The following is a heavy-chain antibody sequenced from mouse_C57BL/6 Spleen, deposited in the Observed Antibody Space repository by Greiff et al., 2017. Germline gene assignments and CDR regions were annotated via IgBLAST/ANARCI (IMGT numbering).Heavy chain of an antibody. CDR2: IRSKSNNYAT. Sequence: EVQRVESGGGLVQPKGSLKLSCAASGFSFSTYAMNWVRQAPGKGLEWVAHIRSKSNNYATYYADSVKDRFTISRDDSESMLYLQMNNLKTADTAMYYCLEDFDGYYFGYACRGKVALVTAAA. D-gene: IGHD2-3*01. CDR3: LEDFDGYYFGYAC. J-gene: IGHJ3*01. CDR1: GFSFSTYA. V-gene: IGHV10-1*01.